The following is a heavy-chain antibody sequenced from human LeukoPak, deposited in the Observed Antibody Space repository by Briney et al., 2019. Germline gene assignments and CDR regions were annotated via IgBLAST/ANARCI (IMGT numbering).Heavy chain of an antibody. CDR2: IYYSGST. D-gene: IGHD5-24*01. CDR1: GGSISSSSYY. CDR3: ARHRRFRDAHFDY. J-gene: IGHJ4*02. Sequence: PSETLSLTCTVSGGSISSSSYYWGWIRQPPGKGLEWIGSIYYSGSTYYNPSLKSRVTISVDTSKNQFSLKLSSVTAADTAVYYCARHRRFRDAHFDYWGQGTLVTVSS. V-gene: IGHV4-39*01.